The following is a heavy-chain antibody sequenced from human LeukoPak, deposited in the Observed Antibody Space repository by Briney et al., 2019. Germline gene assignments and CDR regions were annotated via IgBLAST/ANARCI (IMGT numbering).Heavy chain of an antibody. CDR3: AREGSDYYGSGSYYRSYYYYMDV. CDR2: IYTSGST. J-gene: IGHJ6*03. CDR1: GGFISSYY. V-gene: IGHV4-4*07. Sequence: SETLSLTCTVSGGFISSYYWSWIRQPAGKGLECIGRIYTSGSTNYNPSLKSRVTMSVDTSKNQFSLKLSSVTAADTAVYYCAREGSDYYGSGSYYRSYYYYMDVWGKGTTVTISS. D-gene: IGHD3-10*01.